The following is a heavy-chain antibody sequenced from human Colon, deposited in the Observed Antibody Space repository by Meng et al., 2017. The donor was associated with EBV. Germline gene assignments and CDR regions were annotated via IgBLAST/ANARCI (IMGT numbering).Heavy chain of an antibody. CDR1: GSSFTNVGYS. CDR3: ARDTSPWGNKGLNH. CDR2: IYHSGST. D-gene: IGHD7-27*01. V-gene: IGHV4-30-2*01. Sequence: QVQEAQSGPGLHQPALSVTGFVNGSSFTNVGYSWNWVRQPPGKGLEWIGYIYHSGSTKYNPYLNSRVIISVDTSNNQSSLKLSSMTAADTAVYYCARDTSPWGNKGLNHWGQGILVTVSS. J-gene: IGHJ4*02.